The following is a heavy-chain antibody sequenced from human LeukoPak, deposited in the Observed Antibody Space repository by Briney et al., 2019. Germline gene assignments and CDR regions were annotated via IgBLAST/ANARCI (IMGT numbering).Heavy chain of an antibody. V-gene: IGHV4-39*01. D-gene: IGHD1/OR15-1a*01. CDR3: ARRLRRTHYFDH. CDR2: IYYSGST. CDR1: GSSISSSSYY. J-gene: IGHJ4*02. Sequence: SETLSLTCTVSGSSISSSSYYWGWIRQPPGKGLEWIGTIYYSGSTFSNPSFRSRVTISVDTSQNQFSLKLSSVTAADTAVYYCARRLRRTHYFDHWGQGSLVTVSS.